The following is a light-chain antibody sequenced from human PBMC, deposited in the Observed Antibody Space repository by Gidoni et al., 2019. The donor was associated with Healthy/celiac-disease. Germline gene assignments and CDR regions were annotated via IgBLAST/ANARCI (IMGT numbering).Light chain of an antibody. J-gene: IGKJ2*04. CDR1: QDISKY. CDR2: DAT. Sequence: DIQMTQSPSSLSASLGDRVTITCQASQDISKYLNWYQQKPGKAPKLLIYDATSLETGVPSRFSGSRSGTDFSFTISSLQPEDIATYYCQQYDNLPCSFGQGTKLEIK. CDR3: QQYDNLPCS. V-gene: IGKV1-33*01.